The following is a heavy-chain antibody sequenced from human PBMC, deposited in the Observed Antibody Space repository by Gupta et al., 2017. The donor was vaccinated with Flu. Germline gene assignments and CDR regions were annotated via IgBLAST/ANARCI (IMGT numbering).Heavy chain of an antibody. D-gene: IGHD6-6*01. J-gene: IGHJ3*02. CDR1: YW. CDR2: IKKDGSEK. CDR3: ARLDLGYSSSSDAFAI. Sequence: YWMSWVRQASGKGLEGVANIKKDGSEKNYVDAGKGRVTISRDNEKNARDLQMNRLRAEETAVYYCARLDLGYSSSSDAFAIGGQGTMVTVSS. V-gene: IGHV3-7*01.